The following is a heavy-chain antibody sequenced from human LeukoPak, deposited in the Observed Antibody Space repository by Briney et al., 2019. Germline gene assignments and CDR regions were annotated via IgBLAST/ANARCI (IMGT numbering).Heavy chain of an antibody. Sequence: GGSLRLSCAASGFIFTSYAMSWVRQAPGKGLEWVSTISGSGHSIYYADSVKGRFTISRDNSKNTLYLQMNSLRAEDTAVYYCVKESPAFDYWGQGTLVTVSS. CDR2: ISGSGHSI. V-gene: IGHV3-23*01. J-gene: IGHJ4*02. CDR1: GFIFTSYA. CDR3: VKESPAFDY.